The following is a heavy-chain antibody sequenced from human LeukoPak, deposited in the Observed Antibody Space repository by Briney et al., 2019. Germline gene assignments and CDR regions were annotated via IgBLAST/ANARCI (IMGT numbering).Heavy chain of an antibody. CDR2: ISGSGGST. CDR1: GFTFSSYA. V-gene: IGHV3-23*01. Sequence: GASLRLSCAASGFTFSSYAMSWVRQAPGKGLEWVSAISGSGGSTYYADSVKGRFTISRDNSKNALYLQMNSLRAEDTAVYYCASLSGYYPPYGMDVWGQGTTVTVSS. CDR3: ASLSGYYPPYGMDV. J-gene: IGHJ6*02. D-gene: IGHD3-3*01.